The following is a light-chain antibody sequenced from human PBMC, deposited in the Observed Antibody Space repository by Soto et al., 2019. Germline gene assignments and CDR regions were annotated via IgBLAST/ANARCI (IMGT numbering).Light chain of an antibody. CDR3: QQYGSSSLT. V-gene: IGKV3-20*01. CDR1: QSVSSSY. CDR2: GAS. J-gene: IGKJ4*01. Sequence: EIVLTQSPGTLSLSPGERATLSCRASQSVSSSYLAWYQQKPGQAPRLLIYGASARATGIPDRFSGSGSGTDFTLSISRREPEDFAVYYCQQYGSSSLTFGGGTKVESK.